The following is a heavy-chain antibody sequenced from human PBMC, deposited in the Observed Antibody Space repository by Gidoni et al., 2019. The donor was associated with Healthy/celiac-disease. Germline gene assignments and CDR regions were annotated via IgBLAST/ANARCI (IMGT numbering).Heavy chain of an antibody. CDR3: ARDRVGVYADNWFDP. V-gene: IGHV4-61*02. J-gene: IGHJ5*02. Sequence: QVQLQESGPGLVKPSQTLSLTCTVSGGSISSGSYYWSWIRQPAGKGLEWIGRIYTSGSTNYNPSLKSRVTISVDTSKNQFSLKLSSVTAADTAVYYCARDRVGVYADNWFDPWGQGTLVTVSS. CDR2: IYTSGST. D-gene: IGHD2-8*02. CDR1: GGSISSGSYY.